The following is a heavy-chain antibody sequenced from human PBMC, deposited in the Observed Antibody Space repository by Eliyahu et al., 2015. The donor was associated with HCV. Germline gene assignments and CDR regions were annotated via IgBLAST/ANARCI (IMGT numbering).Heavy chain of an antibody. CDR2: IYPSDSGT. D-gene: IGHD3-3*01. V-gene: IGHV5-10-1*03. CDR1: GYSFASYW. Sequence: EVQLVQSGAEMKKPGESLRISCKGSGYSFASYWINWVRQMPGKGLEWMGRIYPSDSGTNYSPSFQGHVTISADKSINTAYLQWSSLKASDTAIYYCTRDDPYYYYYAMDAWGQGTTVTVSS. J-gene: IGHJ6*02. CDR3: TRDDPYYYYYAMDA.